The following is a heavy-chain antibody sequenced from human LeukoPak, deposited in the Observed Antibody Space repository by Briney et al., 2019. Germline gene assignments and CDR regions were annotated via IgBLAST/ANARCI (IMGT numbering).Heavy chain of an antibody. V-gene: IGHV3-21*01. CDR2: ISSSSSYI. CDR3: ARVGCKGWLQFCESNFDY. Sequence: PGGSLRLSCAASGFTFSSYSMNWVRQAPGKGLEWVSSISSSSSYIYYADSVKGRFTISRDNAKNSLYLQMNSLRAEDTAVYYCARVGCKGWLQFCESNFDYWGQGTLVTVSS. CDR1: GFTFSSYS. D-gene: IGHD5-24*01. J-gene: IGHJ4*02.